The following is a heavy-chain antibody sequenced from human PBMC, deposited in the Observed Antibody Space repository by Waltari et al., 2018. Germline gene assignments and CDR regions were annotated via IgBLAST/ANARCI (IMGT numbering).Heavy chain of an antibody. J-gene: IGHJ4*02. CDR3: ATTRRRGYFYYFDY. CDR2: INAGNGDT. Sequence: QVQLVQSGAEVKKPGASVKVSCKASGYTFTSYVMHWVRQAPGQRLEWMGRINAGNGDTTYSQKFQGRVTLTRDTSASTAYMELSSLRSDDTAVYYCATTRRRGYFYYFDYWGQGTLVTVSS. D-gene: IGHD3-22*01. CDR1: GYTFTSYV. V-gene: IGHV1-3*01.